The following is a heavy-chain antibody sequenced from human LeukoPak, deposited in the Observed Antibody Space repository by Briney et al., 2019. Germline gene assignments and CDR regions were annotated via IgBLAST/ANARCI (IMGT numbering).Heavy chain of an antibody. Sequence: GASVKVSCKASGYTFTSYDINWVRRATGQGLEWMGWMNPNSGNTGYAQKFQGRVTMTRNTSISTAYMELSGLRSEDTAVYYCARGPRDLGYCSSASCSQNWFDPWGQGTLVTVSS. CDR3: ARGPRDLGYCSSASCSQNWFDP. J-gene: IGHJ5*02. CDR1: GYTFTSYD. D-gene: IGHD2-2*01. CDR2: MNPNSGNT. V-gene: IGHV1-8*01.